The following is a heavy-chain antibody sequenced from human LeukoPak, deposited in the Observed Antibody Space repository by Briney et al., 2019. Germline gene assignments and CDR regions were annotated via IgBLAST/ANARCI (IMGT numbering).Heavy chain of an antibody. CDR3: ARGGDYDYVWGSYRRRSPPYYFDY. Sequence: TSETLSLTCTVSGGSISSYYWSWIRQPAGKGLEWIGRIYTSGSTNYNPSLKSRVTISVDTSKNQFSLKLSSVTAADTAVYYCARGGDYDYVWGSYRRRSPPYYFDYWGQGTLVTVSS. CDR1: GGSISSYY. J-gene: IGHJ4*02. V-gene: IGHV4-4*07. D-gene: IGHD3-16*02. CDR2: IYTSGST.